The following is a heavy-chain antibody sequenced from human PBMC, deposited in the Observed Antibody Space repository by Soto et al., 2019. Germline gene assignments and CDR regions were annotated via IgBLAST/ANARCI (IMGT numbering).Heavy chain of an antibody. Sequence: SETLSLTCAVYGGSFSGFYWSWIRQPPGKGLEWIGEINHSGSTNYNPSLKGRVTISVDTSKSQFSLKLSSVTAADTAVYYCAATNIVAVTARLDYWGRGTLVTVSS. CDR3: AATNIVAVTARLDY. CDR1: GGSFSGFY. J-gene: IGHJ4*02. V-gene: IGHV4-34*01. CDR2: INHSGST. D-gene: IGHD2-21*02.